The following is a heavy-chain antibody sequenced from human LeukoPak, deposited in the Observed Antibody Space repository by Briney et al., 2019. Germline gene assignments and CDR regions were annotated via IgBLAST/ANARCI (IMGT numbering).Heavy chain of an antibody. D-gene: IGHD3-10*01. CDR2: NLLRLPIT. CDR1: GGTFSDYA. CDR3: ARDSGAARPNTFDI. Sequence: SVKVSCKVSGGTFSDYAISWVRHAPGQGLDWVGRNLLRLPITDYAQNFRGRVTLTADISTSTAYMERSSLTSDDAAVYYCARDSGAARPNTFDIWGQGTLVTVSS. J-gene: IGHJ3*02. V-gene: IGHV1-69*04.